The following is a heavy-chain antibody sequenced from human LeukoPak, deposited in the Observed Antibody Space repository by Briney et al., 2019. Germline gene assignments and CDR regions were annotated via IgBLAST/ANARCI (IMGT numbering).Heavy chain of an antibody. J-gene: IGHJ4*02. Sequence: VASVKVSCKASAGTFSSYAISWVRQAPGQGLEWMGRIIPVFGTANYAQKFQGRVTITTDESTSTAYMELSSLRSEDTAVYYCARDLEGLLFGGGDYDILGDWGQGTLVTVSS. D-gene: IGHD3-9*01. CDR3: ARDLEGLLFGGGDYDILGD. V-gene: IGHV1-69*05. CDR1: AGTFSSYA. CDR2: IIPVFGTA.